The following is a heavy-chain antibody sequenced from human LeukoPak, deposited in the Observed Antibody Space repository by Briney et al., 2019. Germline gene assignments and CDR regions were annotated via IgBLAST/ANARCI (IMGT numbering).Heavy chain of an antibody. Sequence: GGSLRLSCAASGFTFSNYGMNWVRQAPGKGLEWVSAISGSGGSTYYADSVKGRFTISRDNSKNTLYLQMNSLRAEDTAVYYCAKVGLVAFGGVIVNPLNYWGQGTLVTVSS. V-gene: IGHV3-23*01. CDR2: ISGSGGST. J-gene: IGHJ4*02. D-gene: IGHD3-16*02. CDR3: AKVGLVAFGGVIVNPLNY. CDR1: GFTFSNYG.